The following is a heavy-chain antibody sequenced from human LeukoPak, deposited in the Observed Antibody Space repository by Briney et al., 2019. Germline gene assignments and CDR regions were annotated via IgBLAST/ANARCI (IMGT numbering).Heavy chain of an antibody. CDR1: GFTFSSYS. CDR3: ARGGDDYYDSSGYYYFDY. D-gene: IGHD3-22*01. V-gene: IGHV3-21*01. CDR2: ISSSSSYI. Sequence: NAGGSLRLSCAASGFTFSSYSMNWVRQAPGKGLEWVSSISSSSSYIYYADSVKGRFTISRDNAKNSLYLQMNSLRAEDTAVYYCARGGDDYYDSSGYYYFDYWGQGTLVTVSS. J-gene: IGHJ4*02.